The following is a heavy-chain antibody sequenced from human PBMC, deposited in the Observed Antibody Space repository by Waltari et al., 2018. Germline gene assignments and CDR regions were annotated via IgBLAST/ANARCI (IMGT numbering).Heavy chain of an antibody. J-gene: IGHJ3*02. CDR1: GGSISSGSYY. D-gene: IGHD1-26*01. CDR3: ARREPTFDI. V-gene: IGHV4-61*02. Sequence: QVQLQESGPGLVKPSQTLSLTCTVSGGSISSGSYYWSWIRQPAGKGLEWIGRIYTSGSTNYNPPLKSRVTMSVDTSKNQFSLKLSSVTAADTAVYYCARREPTFDIWGQGTMVTVSS. CDR2: IYTSGST.